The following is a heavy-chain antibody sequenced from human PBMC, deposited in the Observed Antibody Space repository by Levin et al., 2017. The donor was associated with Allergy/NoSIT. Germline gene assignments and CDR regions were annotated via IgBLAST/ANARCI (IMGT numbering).Heavy chain of an antibody. V-gene: IGHV3-23*01. J-gene: IGHJ6*02. CDR3: AKQGHFGIANRYYHYGMDV. CDR2: ISGSGVNT. D-gene: IGHD1-14*01. CDR1: GFTFSSYA. Sequence: PGGSLRLSCAASGFTFSSYAMSWVRQAPGQGLEWISAISGSGVNTYYADSVKGRFTISRDKSKNTLFLQMNSLRAEDTALYYCAKQGHFGIANRYYHYGMDVWGQGTTVTIAS.